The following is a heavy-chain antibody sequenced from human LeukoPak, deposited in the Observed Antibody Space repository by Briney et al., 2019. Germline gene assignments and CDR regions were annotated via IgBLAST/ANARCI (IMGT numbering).Heavy chain of an antibody. V-gene: IGHV1-69*04. Sequence: ASVKVSCKASGGTFSSYAISWVRQAPGQGLEWMGRIIPILGIANYAQKFQGRVTITADKSTSTAYMELSSLRSEDTAVYYCARGGGAFWSGYYYWGQGTLVTVSS. CDR2: IIPILGIA. CDR3: ARGGGAFWSGYYY. CDR1: GGTFSSYA. J-gene: IGHJ4*02. D-gene: IGHD3-3*01.